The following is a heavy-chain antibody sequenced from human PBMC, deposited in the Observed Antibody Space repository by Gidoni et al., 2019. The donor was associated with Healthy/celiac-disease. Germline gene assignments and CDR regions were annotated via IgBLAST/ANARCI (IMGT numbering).Heavy chain of an antibody. V-gene: IGHV1-69*01. J-gene: IGHJ3*02. CDR1: GGTFSSYA. Sequence: EVKKPGSSVQVSCTASGGTFSSYAISWVRQAPGQGLAWMGGIIPIFGTANYAQKFQGRVTITADESTSTAYMELSSLRSEDTAVYYCARGVGATYAFDIWGQGTMVTVSS. CDR3: ARGVGATYAFDI. D-gene: IGHD1-26*01. CDR2: IIPIFGTA.